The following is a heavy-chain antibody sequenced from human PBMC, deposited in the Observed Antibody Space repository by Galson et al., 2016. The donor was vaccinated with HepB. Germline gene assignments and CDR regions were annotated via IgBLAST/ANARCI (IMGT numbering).Heavy chain of an antibody. V-gene: IGHV1-18*01. CDR2: ISTYSGNT. Sequence: SVKVSCKASGYTFTTSGISWVRQAPGQGLEWMGWISTYSGNTKYAQKFQGGLTLTTDTSTTTAYMELRSLRFDDTALYYCARDVQYRFDSWGQGTQVNVSS. D-gene: IGHD2/OR15-2a*01. CDR3: ARDVQYRFDS. J-gene: IGHJ4*02. CDR1: GYTFTTSG.